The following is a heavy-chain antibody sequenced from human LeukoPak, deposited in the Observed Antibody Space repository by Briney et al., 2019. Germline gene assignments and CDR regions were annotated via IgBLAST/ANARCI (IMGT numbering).Heavy chain of an antibody. J-gene: IGHJ4*02. Sequence: GGSLRLSCEASGFPFSSYVMSWVRQAPGKGLEWIAYINHNAEMIFYPDFVKGRFTNSRDNAKNSLYLQMNALRDEDTAIYYCARDHDWAFDLWGQGTLVTVSS. CDR3: ARDHDWAFDL. V-gene: IGHV3-48*02. D-gene: IGHD3-9*01. CDR1: GFPFSSYV. CDR2: INHNAEMI.